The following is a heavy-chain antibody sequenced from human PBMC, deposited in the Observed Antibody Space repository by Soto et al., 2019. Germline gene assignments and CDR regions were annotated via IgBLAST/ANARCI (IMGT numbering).Heavy chain of an antibody. CDR2: INPNSGGT. V-gene: IGHV1-2*04. J-gene: IGHJ4*02. CDR3: ARAPLGGTAFFDY. Sequence: ASVKVSCKASGYTFTGYYMHWVRQAPGQGLEWMGWINPNSGGTNYAQKFQGWVTMTRDTSINTAYMELSRLRSDDTAVYYCARAPLGGTAFFDYWGQGTLVTVSS. CDR1: GYTFTGYY. D-gene: IGHD1-26*01.